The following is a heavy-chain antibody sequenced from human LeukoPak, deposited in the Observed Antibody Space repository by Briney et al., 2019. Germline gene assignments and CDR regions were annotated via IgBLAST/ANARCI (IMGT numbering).Heavy chain of an antibody. V-gene: IGHV1-69*01. J-gene: IGHJ3*02. CDR2: IIPIFGTA. CDR1: GGTFSSYA. CDR3: VSTSPVHHAFDI. Sequence: SVKVSCKASGGTFSSYAISWVRQAPGQGLEWMGGIIPIFGTANYAQKFQGRVTITADESTSTAYMELSSLRSEDTAVYYCVSTSPVHHAFDIWGQGTMVTVSS.